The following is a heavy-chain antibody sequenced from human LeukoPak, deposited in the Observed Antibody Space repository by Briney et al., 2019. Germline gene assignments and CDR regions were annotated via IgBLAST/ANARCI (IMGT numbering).Heavy chain of an antibody. CDR3: ARDKDDSSGYYPDYFDY. J-gene: IGHJ4*02. CDR2: ISGSGGST. CDR1: GFTLSSYA. Sequence: GSLRLSCAASGFTLSSYAMSWVRQAPGKGLEWVSAISGSGGSTYYADSVKGRFTISRDNAKNSLYLQMNSLRAEDTAVYYCARDKDDSSGYYPDYFDYWGQGTLVTVSS. D-gene: IGHD3-22*01. V-gene: IGHV3-23*01.